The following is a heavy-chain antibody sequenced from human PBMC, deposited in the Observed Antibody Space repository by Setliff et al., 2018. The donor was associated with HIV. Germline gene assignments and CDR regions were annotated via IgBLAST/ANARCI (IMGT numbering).Heavy chain of an antibody. CDR1: GGTFSSYA. CDR3: ARTKTDAFDI. V-gene: IGHV1-69*10. J-gene: IGHJ3*02. Sequence: VASVKVSCKASGGTFSSYAISWVRQAPGQGLEWMGGIIPILGIANYAQKFQGRVTITADESTSTAYMELSSLRSEDTAVYYCARTKTDAFDIWGQGTMVTVSS. CDR2: IIPILGIA.